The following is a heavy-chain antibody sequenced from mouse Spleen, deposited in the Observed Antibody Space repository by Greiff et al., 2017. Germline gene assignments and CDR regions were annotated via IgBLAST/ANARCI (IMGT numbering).Heavy chain of an antibody. J-gene: IGHJ3*01. CDR1: GFTFSSYA. V-gene: IGHV5-9-1*02. CDR2: ISSGGDYI. Sequence: DVHLVESGEGLVKPGGSLKLSCAASGFTFSSYAMSWVRQTPEKRLEWVAYISSGGDYIYYADTVKGRFTISRDNARNTLYLQMSSLKSEDTAMYYCTRVDWDEGFAYWGQGTLVTVSA. D-gene: IGHD4-1*01. CDR3: TRVDWDEGFAY.